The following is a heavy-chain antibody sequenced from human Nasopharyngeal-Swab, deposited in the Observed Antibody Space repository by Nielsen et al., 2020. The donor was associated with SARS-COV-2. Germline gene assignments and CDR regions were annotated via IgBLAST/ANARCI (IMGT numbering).Heavy chain of an antibody. Sequence: WIRQPPGKGLEWIGEINHSGSTNYNPSLKSRVTISVDTSKNQFSLKLSSVTAADTAVYYCARVVTWGYSYGYGGTHVAHGNYFDYWGQGTLVTVSS. V-gene: IGHV4-34*01. D-gene: IGHD5-18*01. CDR3: ARVVTWGYSYGYGGTHVAHGNYFDY. CDR2: INHSGST. J-gene: IGHJ4*02.